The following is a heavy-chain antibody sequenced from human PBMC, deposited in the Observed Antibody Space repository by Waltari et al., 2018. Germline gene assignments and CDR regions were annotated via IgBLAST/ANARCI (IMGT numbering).Heavy chain of an antibody. D-gene: IGHD3-10*01. CDR2: INDDAKEK. CDR1: GFTFNKYW. J-gene: IGHJ4*02. Sequence: EVQLVESGGGLVQPGGSLRLSCAASGFTFNKYWMTWVRQAPGKGLELVAKINDDAKEKYHWDSEKGRFTISRDNTKKALYLQMNSRRVDDTAVYYCARGEEGYGEAYYWGQGTLVTVSS. V-gene: IGHV3-7*04. CDR3: ARGEEGYGEAYY.